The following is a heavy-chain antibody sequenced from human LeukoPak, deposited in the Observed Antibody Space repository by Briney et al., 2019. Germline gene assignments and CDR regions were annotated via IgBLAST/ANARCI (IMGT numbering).Heavy chain of an antibody. D-gene: IGHD2-15*01. J-gene: IGHJ6*03. CDR2: IGVSGGST. V-gene: IGHV3-23*01. CDR1: GFTFSNYA. CDR3: ATDGGSSGTGAYYMDV. Sequence: GGSLRLSCAVSGFTFSNYAMNWVRQAPGKGLEWVSTIGVSGGSTYFADSVKGRFTISRDNAKNSLYLQMNSLRAEDTAVYYCATDGGSSGTGAYYMDVWGKGTTVTISS.